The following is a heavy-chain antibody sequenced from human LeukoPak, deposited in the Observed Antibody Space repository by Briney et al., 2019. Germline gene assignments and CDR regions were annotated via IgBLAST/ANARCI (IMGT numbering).Heavy chain of an antibody. CDR1: GYSFTSYW. Sequence: GESLKISCKGSGYSFTSYWIGWVRQMPGKGLEWMGIIYPGDSDTRYSPSFQGQVTISADKSISTAYLRWSSLKASDTAMYYCARLVAATSNYYYYGMDVWGQGTTVTVSS. D-gene: IGHD2-15*01. CDR3: ARLVAATSNYYYYGMDV. CDR2: IYPGDSDT. J-gene: IGHJ6*02. V-gene: IGHV5-51*01.